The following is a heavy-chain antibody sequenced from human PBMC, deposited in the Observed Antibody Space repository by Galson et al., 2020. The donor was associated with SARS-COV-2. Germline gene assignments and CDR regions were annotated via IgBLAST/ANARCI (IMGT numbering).Heavy chain of an antibody. V-gene: IGHV1-69*10. J-gene: IGHJ4*02. D-gene: IGHD3-9*01. CDR2: IIPVLNIG. CDR1: GGALDDYE. CDR3: AGRLASDHFDRSGETYYFES. Sequence: SVKVSCKASGGALDDYEITWVRQAPGQGLEWMGGIIPVLNIGNSAQKILDRLKITADRSTGTVYMDLTSLRSEDTAVYFCAGRLASDHFDRSGETYYFESWGQGTLVTVSS.